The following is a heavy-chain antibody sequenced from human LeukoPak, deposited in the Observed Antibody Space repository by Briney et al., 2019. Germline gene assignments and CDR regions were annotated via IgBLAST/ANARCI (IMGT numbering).Heavy chain of an antibody. J-gene: IGHJ4*02. D-gene: IGHD6-19*01. CDR2: INSRGGTI. Sequence: GGSLRLSCAASGFTFSDFYMSLIRQAPGKGLEWISSINSRGGTIHYADSVKGRFTISRDNAKNSLCLQMHSLRAEDTAVYYCARDTGSGWYDYFDYWGQGTLVTVSS. CDR3: ARDTGSGWYDYFDY. CDR1: GFTFSDFY. V-gene: IGHV3-11*01.